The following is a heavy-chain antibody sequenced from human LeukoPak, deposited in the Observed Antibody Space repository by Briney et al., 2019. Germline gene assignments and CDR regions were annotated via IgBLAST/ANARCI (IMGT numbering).Heavy chain of an antibody. CDR3: ARRPFDY. J-gene: IGHJ4*02. V-gene: IGHV3-30-3*01. D-gene: IGHD6-25*01. CDR2: ISYDGSNK. CDR1: GFTLSSYA. Sequence: GGSLRLSCAASGFTLSSYAMHWVRQAPGKGLEWVAVISYDGSNKYYADSVKGRFTISRDNSKNTLYLQMNSLRAEDTAVYYCARRPFDYWGQGTLVTVSS.